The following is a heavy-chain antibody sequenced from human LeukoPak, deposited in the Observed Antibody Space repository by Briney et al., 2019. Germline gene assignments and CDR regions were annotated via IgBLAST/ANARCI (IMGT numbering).Heavy chain of an antibody. Sequence: GGSLRLSCAAFGFTFSGSPMHWVRQASGKGLEWVGRIGSKAGNYATVYAASVGGRFTISRDDSKNTAFLQMNSLKTEDTAVYYCTRHLDGIAAYDYWGQGSLVTVSS. J-gene: IGHJ4*02. D-gene: IGHD6-13*01. CDR2: IGSKAGNYAT. CDR3: TRHLDGIAAYDY. V-gene: IGHV3-73*01. CDR1: GFTFSGSP.